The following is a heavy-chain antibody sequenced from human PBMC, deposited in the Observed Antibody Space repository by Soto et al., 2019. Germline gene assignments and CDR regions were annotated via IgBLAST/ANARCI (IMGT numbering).Heavy chain of an antibody. D-gene: IGHD3-9*01. CDR2: IYYSGST. V-gene: IGHV4-59*01. J-gene: IGHJ4*02. Sequence: TSETLSLTCTVSGGSISSYYWSWIRQPPGKGLEWIGYIYYSGSTNYNPSLKSRVTISVDTSKNQFSLKLSSVTAADTAVYYCARSEDYDILTGSSPYFDYWGQGTLVTVSS. CDR3: ARSEDYDILTGSSPYFDY. CDR1: GGSISSYY.